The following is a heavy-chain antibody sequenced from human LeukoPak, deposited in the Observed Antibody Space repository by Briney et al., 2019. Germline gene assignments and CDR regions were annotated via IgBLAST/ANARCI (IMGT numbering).Heavy chain of an antibody. CDR1: GFSISSNSYY. CDR3: ASPHPSVAGQGRFDY. D-gene: IGHD6-19*01. CDR2: IYYSGSS. V-gene: IGHV4-39*07. J-gene: IGHJ4*02. Sequence: SETLSLTCTVSGFSISSNSYYWGRLRPPPGKGRERIVSIYYSGSSDNIPSLKTRIAISVDTSNNQYSLQLSSVTAADTAVYYCASPHPSVAGQGRFDYWGQGTLVTGSS.